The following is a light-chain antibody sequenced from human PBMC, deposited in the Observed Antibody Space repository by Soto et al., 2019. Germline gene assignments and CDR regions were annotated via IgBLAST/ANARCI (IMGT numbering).Light chain of an antibody. CDR1: QSVRSGS. V-gene: IGKV3-20*01. CDR3: HNYADSPHT. J-gene: IGKJ2*01. CDR2: GAS. Sequence: EIVLTQSPATLSLSPGEGATLSCRASQSVRSGSLAWYQQRPGQAPRLLIFGASSRATDIPDRFSGSGYGTDFTLTISRLESEDFAVYYCHNYADSPHTFGQGTKLEIK.